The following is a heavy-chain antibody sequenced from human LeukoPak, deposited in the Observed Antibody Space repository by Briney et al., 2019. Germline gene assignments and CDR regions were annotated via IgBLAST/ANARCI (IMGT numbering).Heavy chain of an antibody. Sequence: SETLSLTCTVSGDSISSSTYYWGWIRQPPGKGLEWIGSMFYSGSTYYSPSLKSRVTISVGTSKHQISLNLTSVTAADTAVYYCARAPRVVDHYFDCWGQGTLVTVSS. CDR2: MFYSGST. CDR3: ARAPRVVDHYFDC. D-gene: IGHD3/OR15-3a*01. J-gene: IGHJ4*02. V-gene: IGHV4-39*07. CDR1: GDSISSSTYY.